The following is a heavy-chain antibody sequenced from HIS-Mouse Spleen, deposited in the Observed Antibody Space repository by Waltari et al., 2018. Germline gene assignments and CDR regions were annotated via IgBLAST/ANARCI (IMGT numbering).Heavy chain of an antibody. V-gene: IGHV4-39*07. CDR2: IDYSGGT. CDR3: AREIPYSSSWYDWYFDL. D-gene: IGHD6-13*01. Sequence: QLQLQESGPGLVKPSETLSLTCTVSGGSISSSSYYWGWIRQPPGKGLEWIGSIDYSGGTDYNPSLKSRVTISGDTSKNQFSRKLSSVTAADTAVYYCAREIPYSSSWYDWYFDLWGRGTLVTVSS. J-gene: IGHJ2*01. CDR1: GGSISSSSYY.